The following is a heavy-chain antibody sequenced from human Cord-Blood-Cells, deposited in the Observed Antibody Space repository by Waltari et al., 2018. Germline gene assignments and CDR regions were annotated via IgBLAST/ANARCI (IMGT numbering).Heavy chain of an antibody. V-gene: IGHV3-21*01. D-gene: IGHD1-26*01. J-gene: IGHJ3*02. CDR1: GFTFSSYS. Sequence: EVQLVESGGGLVKPGGSLRLSCAASGFTFSSYSMNWVRQAPGKGLEWVSSISSSRSYIYYADSVKGRFTISRDNAKNSLYLQMNSLRAEDTAVYYCARDRDGSYYAFDIWGQGTMVTVSS. CDR3: ARDRDGSYYAFDI. CDR2: ISSSRSYI.